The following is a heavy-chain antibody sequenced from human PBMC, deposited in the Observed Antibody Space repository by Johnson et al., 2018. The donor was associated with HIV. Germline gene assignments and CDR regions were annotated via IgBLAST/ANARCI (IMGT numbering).Heavy chain of an antibody. D-gene: IGHD3-10*01. J-gene: IGHJ3*02. Sequence: VQVVESGGGVVQPGRSLRLSCAASGFTFSSYAMSWVRQAPGKGLEWVSAISGSGGSTYYADSVKGRFTISRDNSKNTLYLQMNSLRAEDTAVYYCARDPRGVIVAPSDAFDIWGQGTMVTVSS. CDR2: ISGSGGST. CDR1: GFTFSSYA. CDR3: ARDPRGVIVAPSDAFDI. V-gene: IGHV3-23*04.